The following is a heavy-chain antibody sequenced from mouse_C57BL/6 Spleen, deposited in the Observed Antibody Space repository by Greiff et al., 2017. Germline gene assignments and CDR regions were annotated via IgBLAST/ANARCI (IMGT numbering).Heavy chain of an antibody. Sequence: QVQLQQSGAELVKPGASVKMSCKASGYTFTSYWITWVKQRPGQGLEWIGDIYPGSGSTNYNEKFKSKATLTVATSSSTAYMQRSSLTSEDSAVCYCARCDCGSREGGFGCWGQGTTLTGSS. V-gene: IGHV1-55*01. J-gene: IGHJ2*01. CDR1: GYTFTSYW. CDR2: IYPGSGST. D-gene: IGHD1-1*01. CDR3: ARCDCGSREGGFGC.